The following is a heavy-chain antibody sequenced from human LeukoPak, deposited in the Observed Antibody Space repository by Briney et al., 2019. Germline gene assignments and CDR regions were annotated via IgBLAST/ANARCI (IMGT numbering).Heavy chain of an antibody. Sequence: GASVKVSCKASGGTFSSYAISWVRQAPGQGLEWMGRIIPILGIANYAQKFQGRVTITADKSTSTAYMELSSLRSEDTAVYYCARDLSGGGYTTDYWGQGTLVTVSS. CDR2: IIPILGIA. J-gene: IGHJ4*02. CDR3: ARDLSGGGYTTDY. CDR1: GGTFSSYA. D-gene: IGHD2-2*02. V-gene: IGHV1-69*04.